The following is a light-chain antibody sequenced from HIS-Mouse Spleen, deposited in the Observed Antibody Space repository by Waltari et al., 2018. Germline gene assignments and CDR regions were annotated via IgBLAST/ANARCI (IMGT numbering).Light chain of an antibody. CDR2: GAS. CDR1: QSVLYSSNNKNY. J-gene: IGKJ2*01. V-gene: IGKV4-1*01. Sequence: DIVMTQSPDSLAVSLGERATINCKSSQSVLYSSNNKNYLAWYQQKPGQPPKLLIYGASTRESGVTDRFSGSGSGTDFTLTISSLQAEDVAVYYCQQYYSTPPTFGQGTKLEIK. CDR3: QQYYSTPPT.